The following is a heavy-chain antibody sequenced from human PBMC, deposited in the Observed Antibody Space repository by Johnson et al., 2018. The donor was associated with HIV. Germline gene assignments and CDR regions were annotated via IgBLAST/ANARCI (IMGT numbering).Heavy chain of an antibody. J-gene: IGHJ3*02. CDR1: GFTFSSWP. V-gene: IGHV3-30*04. CDR2: ISYDGSNK. Sequence: QVQLVESGGALVQPGGSLRLSCAASGFTFSSWPMHWVRQAPGKGLEWVAVISYDGSNKYYADSVKGRFTISRDNSKNTLYLQMNSLKTEDTAVYYCTTDEYSGYGGAFDIWGQGTMVTVSS. D-gene: IGHD5-12*01. CDR3: TTDEYSGYGGAFDI.